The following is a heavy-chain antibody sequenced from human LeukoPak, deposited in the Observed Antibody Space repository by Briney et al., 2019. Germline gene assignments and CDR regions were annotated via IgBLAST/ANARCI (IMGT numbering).Heavy chain of an antibody. D-gene: IGHD3-3*01. Sequence: GGSLRLSCAASGFTFSSYGMHWVRQAPGKGLEWVAVISYDGSNKYYADSVKGRFTISRDNSKSTLYLQMNSLRAEDTAVYYCAKDTPYDFWSGYYTQTNWFDPWGQGTLVTVSS. CDR3: AKDTPYDFWSGYYTQTNWFDP. V-gene: IGHV3-30*18. J-gene: IGHJ5*02. CDR2: ISYDGSNK. CDR1: GFTFSSYG.